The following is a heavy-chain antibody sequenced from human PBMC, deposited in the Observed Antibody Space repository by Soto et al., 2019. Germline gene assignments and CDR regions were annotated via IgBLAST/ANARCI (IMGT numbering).Heavy chain of an antibody. CDR1: VFSFSTHS. D-gene: IGHD2-21*02. CDR3: ATVTPFDV. V-gene: IGHV3-21*01. CDR2: TSPGSNYI. Sequence: PGGSLRLWCAASVFSFSTHSMKWVRHAPGKGLEWVSSTSPGSNYIYYADSMNGRFTISRENAKNSLYLQMNSLRAEDTAIYYGATVTPFDVWGQGTLVTVSS. J-gene: IGHJ4*02.